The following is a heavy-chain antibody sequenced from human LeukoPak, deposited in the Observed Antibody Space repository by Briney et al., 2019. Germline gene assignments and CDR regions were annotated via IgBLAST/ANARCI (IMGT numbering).Heavy chain of an antibody. D-gene: IGHD3-10*01. CDR2: INPSGGSK. CDR1: GYTFTSYY. Sequence: ASVKVSCKASGYTFTSYYMHWVRQAPGQGLEWMGIINPSGGSKSYAQKFQGRVTMTRDTYTSTVYMELSSLRSEDTAVYYCASDYGSGSYYQFPSDYWGQGTLVTVCS. V-gene: IGHV1-46*01. J-gene: IGHJ4*02. CDR3: ASDYGSGSYYQFPSDY.